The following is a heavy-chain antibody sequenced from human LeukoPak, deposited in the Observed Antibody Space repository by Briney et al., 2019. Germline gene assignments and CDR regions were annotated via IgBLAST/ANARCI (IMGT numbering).Heavy chain of an antibody. CDR1: GGSISSNDYY. V-gene: IGHV4-39*07. CDR3: ARYGGSGTYFFDY. D-gene: IGHD3-10*01. CDR2: IYYSGST. Sequence: SETLSLTCTVSGGSISSNDYYWDWIRQPPGMGLEYIGSIYYSGSTYYNPSLKSRVTISVDTSKNQFSLKLSSVTAADTAVYYCARYGGSGTYFFDYWGQGTLVTVSS. J-gene: IGHJ4*02.